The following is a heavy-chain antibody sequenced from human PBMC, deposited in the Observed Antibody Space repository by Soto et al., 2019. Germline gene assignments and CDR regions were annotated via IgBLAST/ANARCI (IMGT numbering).Heavy chain of an antibody. Sequence: GGSLRLSXAASGFTFRSHGMHWVRQAPGKGLEWVAVISYDGSNKYYADSVKGRFTISRDNSKNTLYLQMNSLRAEDTAVYYCAKQGRTSDYFDYWGQGTLVTVSS. CDR2: ISYDGSNK. CDR3: AKQGRTSDYFDY. V-gene: IGHV3-30*18. CDR1: GFTFRSHG. J-gene: IGHJ4*02.